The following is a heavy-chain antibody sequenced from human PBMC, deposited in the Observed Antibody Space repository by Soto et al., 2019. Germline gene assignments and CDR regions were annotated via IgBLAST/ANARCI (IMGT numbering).Heavy chain of an antibody. V-gene: IGHV1-2*04. D-gene: IGHD3-22*01. CDR2: INPNSGGT. Sequence: ASVKVSCKASGYTFTGYYMHWVRQAPGQGLEWMGWINPNSGGTNYAQKFQGWVTMTRDTSISTAYMELSRLRSDDTAVYYCARAIDYYDSSGSDDAFDIWGQGIMVTVSS. CDR3: ARAIDYYDSSGSDDAFDI. J-gene: IGHJ3*02. CDR1: GYTFTGYY.